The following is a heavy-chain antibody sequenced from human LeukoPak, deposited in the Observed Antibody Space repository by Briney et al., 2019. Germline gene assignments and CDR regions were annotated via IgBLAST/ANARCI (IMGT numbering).Heavy chain of an antibody. CDR2: IIPIFGTA. V-gene: IGHV1-69*01. J-gene: IGHJ5*02. Sequence: GSSVKVSCKASGGTFSSYAISWVRQSPGQGLEWMGGIIPIFGTANYAQKFQGRVTITADESTSTAYMELSSLRSEDTAVYYCASASSSYDWFDHWGQGTLVTVSS. CDR1: GGTFSSYA. D-gene: IGHD6-13*01. CDR3: ASASSSYDWFDH.